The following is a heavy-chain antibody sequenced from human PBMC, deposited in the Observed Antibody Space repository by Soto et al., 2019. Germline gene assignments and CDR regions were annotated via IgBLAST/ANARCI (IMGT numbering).Heavy chain of an antibody. Sequence: ASVKVSCKASGYTFTGYYMHWVRQAPGQGLEWMGWINPNSGGTNYAQKFQGWVTMTRDTSISTAYMELSRLRSDDTALYYCARGPASGLDAFDIWGQGTMVTVSS. V-gene: IGHV1-2*04. CDR1: GYTFTGYY. CDR3: ARGPASGLDAFDI. CDR2: INPNSGGT. D-gene: IGHD6-19*01. J-gene: IGHJ3*02.